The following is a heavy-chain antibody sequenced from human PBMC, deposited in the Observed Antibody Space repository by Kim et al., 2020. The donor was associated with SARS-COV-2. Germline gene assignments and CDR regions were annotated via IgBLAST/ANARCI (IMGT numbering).Heavy chain of an antibody. CDR3: ARLAAAAVYFDY. V-gene: IGHV5-51*01. J-gene: IGHJ4*02. D-gene: IGHD6-13*01. Sequence: RYSPSFHGQVTISADKSISTAYLQWSSLKASDTAMYYCARLAAAAVYFDYWGQGTLVTVSS.